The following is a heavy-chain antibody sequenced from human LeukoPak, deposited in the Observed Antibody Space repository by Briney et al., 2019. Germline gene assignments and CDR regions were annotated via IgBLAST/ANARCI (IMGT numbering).Heavy chain of an antibody. D-gene: IGHD5-18*01. CDR2: INTYNGNT. CDR1: GYTFTSSG. Sequence: ASVAVSCKASGYTFTSSGITWVRQAPGQGLEWMGWINTYNGNTNYAQKVQGRVTLTTDTSTTTAYMELRSLRSDDTAVYYCARGSDAAMLDCWGQGTLVTVSS. V-gene: IGHV1-18*01. J-gene: IGHJ4*02. CDR3: ARGSDAAMLDC.